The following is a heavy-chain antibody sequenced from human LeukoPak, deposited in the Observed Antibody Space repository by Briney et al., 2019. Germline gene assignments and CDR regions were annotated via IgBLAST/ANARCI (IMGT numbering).Heavy chain of an antibody. CDR3: VTVRDRGYYFNY. CDR1: GFTFSNYA. J-gene: IGHJ4*02. D-gene: IGHD3-16*01. CDR2: ISYDESDK. V-gene: IGHV3-30*03. Sequence: GGSLRLSCAASGFTFSNYAMHWVRQAPGKGLQWVAFISYDESDKFYADSVKGRFTLSRDNSKNTVYLQMNSLRAEDTAVYYCVTVRDRGYYFNYWGQGTLVTVSS.